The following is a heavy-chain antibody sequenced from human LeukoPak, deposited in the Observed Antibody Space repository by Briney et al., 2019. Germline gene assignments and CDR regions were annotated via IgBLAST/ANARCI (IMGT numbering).Heavy chain of an antibody. CDR3: ARITVTTRGGYYYGMDV. V-gene: IGHV4-4*07. D-gene: IGHD4-17*01. J-gene: IGHJ6*02. Sequence: SETLSLTCTVSGGSISSYYWSWIRQPAGKGLEWIGRIYISGSTNYNPSLKSRVTMSVDTSKNQFSLKLSSVTAADTAVYYCARITVTTRGGYYYGMDVWGQGTTVTVSS. CDR2: IYISGST. CDR1: GGSISSYY.